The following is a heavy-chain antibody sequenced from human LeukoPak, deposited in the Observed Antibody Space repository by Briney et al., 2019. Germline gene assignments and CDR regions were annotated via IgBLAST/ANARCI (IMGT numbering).Heavy chain of an antibody. D-gene: IGHD5-18*01. CDR2: ISYDGSNK. Sequence: GGSLRLSCAASGFTFSSYAMHWVRQAPGKGLEWVAVISYDGSNKYYTDSVKGRFTISRDNAKNSLYLQMNSLRAEDTAVYYCARDVLGLIQLWFFDYWGQGTLVTVSS. CDR1: GFTFSSYA. CDR3: ARDVLGLIQLWFFDY. J-gene: IGHJ4*02. V-gene: IGHV3-30-3*01.